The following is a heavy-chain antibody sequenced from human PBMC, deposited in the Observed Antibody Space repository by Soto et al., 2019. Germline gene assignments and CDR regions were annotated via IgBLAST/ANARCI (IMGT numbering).Heavy chain of an antibody. Sequence: ASVKVSCKASGYTFTSYAMHWVRQAPGQRLEWMGWINAGNGNTKYSQKFQGRVTITRDTSASTAYMELSSLRSEDTAVYYCARGYKHEPRDYWGQGTLVIVSS. J-gene: IGHJ4*02. CDR1: GYTFTSYA. CDR2: INAGNGNT. V-gene: IGHV1-3*01. CDR3: ARGYKHEPRDY. D-gene: IGHD1-1*01.